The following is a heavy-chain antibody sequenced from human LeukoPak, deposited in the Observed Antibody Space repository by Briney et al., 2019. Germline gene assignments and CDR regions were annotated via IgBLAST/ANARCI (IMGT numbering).Heavy chain of an antibody. CDR1: GFTFRSYS. D-gene: IGHD1-26*01. V-gene: IGHV3-48*01. J-gene: IGHJ4*02. Sequence: PGGSLRLFCAASGFTFRSYSMNWVRQAPGKGLEWVSYISSSSSTIYYADSVKGRFTISRDNAKNSLYLQMNSLRPEDTAVYYCARGVGAADYWGQGTLVTVSS. CDR3: ARGVGAADY. CDR2: ISSSSSTI.